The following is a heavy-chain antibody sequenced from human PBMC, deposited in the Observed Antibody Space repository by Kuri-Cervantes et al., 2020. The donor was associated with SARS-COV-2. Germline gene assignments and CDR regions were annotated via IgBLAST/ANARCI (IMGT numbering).Heavy chain of an antibody. V-gene: IGHV4-4*07. CDR1: GGSISSYY. D-gene: IGHD3-3*01. J-gene: IGHJ4*02. CDR3: ARIDFWSGTGDY. CDR2: IYTSGST. Sequence: GSLRLSCTVSGGSISSYYWSWIRQPAGKGLEWIGRIYTSGSTNYNPSLKSRVTMSVDTSKNQFSLKLSSVTAADTAVYYCARIDFWSGTGDYWGQGTLVTVSS.